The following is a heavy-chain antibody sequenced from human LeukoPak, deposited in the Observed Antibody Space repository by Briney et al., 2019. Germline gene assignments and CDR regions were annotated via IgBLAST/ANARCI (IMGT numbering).Heavy chain of an antibody. D-gene: IGHD3-10*01. Sequence: GGSLRLSCAASGFTFSRYNMKWVRQAPGKGLEWVSYISSSGTSMYYADSVKGRFTIPRDNAKNSLYLQMNSLRAEDTALYYCARDSISLLRGVIVYMDVWGQGTTVTVSS. CDR3: ARDSISLLRGVIVYMDV. CDR2: ISSSGTSM. V-gene: IGHV3-48*01. J-gene: IGHJ6*03. CDR1: GFTFSRYN.